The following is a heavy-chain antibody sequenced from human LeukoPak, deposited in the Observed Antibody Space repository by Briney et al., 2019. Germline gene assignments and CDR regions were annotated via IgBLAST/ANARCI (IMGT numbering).Heavy chain of an antibody. J-gene: IGHJ5*02. CDR1: GGSISSNTYY. Sequence: SETLSLTCTVSGGSISSNTYYWGWIRRPPGKGLEWIGNIHYSGSTYYNPSLKSRVTISVDTSKNQFSLNLSSLTAADTAVYYCATADTVSTYNWFDPWGQGTLVTVSS. D-gene: IGHD5/OR15-5a*01. CDR3: ATADTVSTYNWFDP. V-gene: IGHV4-39*01. CDR2: IHYSGST.